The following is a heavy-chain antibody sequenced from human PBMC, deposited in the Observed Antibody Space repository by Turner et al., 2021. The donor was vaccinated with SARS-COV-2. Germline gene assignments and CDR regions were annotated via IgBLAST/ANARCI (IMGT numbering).Heavy chain of an antibody. V-gene: IGHV3-21*01. CDR3: ARDHRPVVVPAAKRAGSYYYGMDV. CDR1: GFTFSSYS. Sequence: EVQLVESGGGLVKPGGSLRPSRAASGFTFSSYSLNWVRQAPGKGLEWVSSISSSSSYIYYADSVKGRFTISRDNAKNSLYLQMNSLGAEDTAVYYRARDHRPVVVPAAKRAGSYYYGMDVWGQGTTVTVSS. J-gene: IGHJ6*02. D-gene: IGHD2-2*01. CDR2: ISSSSSYI.